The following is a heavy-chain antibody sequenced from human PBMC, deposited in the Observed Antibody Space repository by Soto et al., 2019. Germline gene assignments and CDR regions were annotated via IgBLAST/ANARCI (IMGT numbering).Heavy chain of an antibody. CDR1: GGSISSGNW. CDR2: IHHSGST. V-gene: IGHV4-4*02. CDR3: ARDQGSHPGD. D-gene: IGHD6-13*01. J-gene: IGHJ4*02. Sequence: QVQLQESGPGLVRPSGTVSLTCAVSGGSISSGNWWSWVRQPPGKGLEWIGEIHHSGSTNYNPSLKSRVTMSVVPSTTLFSLTLNSVTAADTAFDYCARDQGSHPGDWGQGTLVSVSS.